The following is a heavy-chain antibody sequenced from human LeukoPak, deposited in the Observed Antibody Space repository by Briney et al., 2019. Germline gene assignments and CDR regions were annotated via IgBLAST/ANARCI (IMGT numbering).Heavy chain of an antibody. CDR1: GYRFTSYG. CDR2: ISAYNGNT. J-gene: IGHJ4*02. V-gene: IGHV1-18*01. Sequence: GASVKVSCKASGYRFTSYGISWVRQAPGQGFEWMEWISAYNGNTNYAQKLQGRVTMTTDTSTSTAYMELRSLRSDDTAVYYCARGGDGDILTGLVFDYWGQGTLVTVSS. CDR3: ARGGDGDILTGLVFDY. D-gene: IGHD3-9*01.